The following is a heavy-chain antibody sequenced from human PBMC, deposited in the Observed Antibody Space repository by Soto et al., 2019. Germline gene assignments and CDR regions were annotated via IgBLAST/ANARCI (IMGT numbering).Heavy chain of an antibody. CDR3: AKEVNYGHHDAFDI. Sequence: GGSLRLSCAGSGFTFSSYAMSWVRQAPGKGLGWVSAISDSGTTYYADSVKGRFTISRDNSKNTVYLQMNSLRAEDTALYFCAKEVNYGHHDAFDIWGQGTMVTVSS. J-gene: IGHJ3*02. CDR1: GFTFSSYA. D-gene: IGHD1-7*01. V-gene: IGHV3-23*01. CDR2: ISDSGTT.